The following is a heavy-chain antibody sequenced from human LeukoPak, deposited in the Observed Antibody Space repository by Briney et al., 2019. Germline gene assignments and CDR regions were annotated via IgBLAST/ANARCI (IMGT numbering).Heavy chain of an antibody. CDR1: GIIFSDAW. D-gene: IGHD2-21*01. J-gene: IGHJ4*02. Sequence: KPGGSLRLSWTASGIIFSDAWMTWVRQALGQGPEWVGRIKSIHGDKATNYALSVQGRFTISRDDSQKTLYLQMNSLRTDDTAVYYCCKDIPLTRALALKCWGQGALVTVSS. CDR2: IKSIHGDKAT. CDR3: CKDIPLTRALALKC. V-gene: IGHV3-15*06.